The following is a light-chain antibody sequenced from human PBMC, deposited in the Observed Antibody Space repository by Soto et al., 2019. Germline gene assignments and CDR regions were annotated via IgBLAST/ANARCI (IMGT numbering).Light chain of an antibody. Sequence: LTQPPSASGSPGQSVTISCTGTSSDVGGYNYVSWYQQHPGRAPKLMIYEVNMRPSGVPDRFSGSKSGNTASLTVSGLQAEDEADYYCSSYAGSNNYVFGTGTKVTVL. J-gene: IGLJ1*01. CDR1: SSDVGGYNY. CDR3: SSYAGSNNYV. V-gene: IGLV2-8*01. CDR2: EVN.